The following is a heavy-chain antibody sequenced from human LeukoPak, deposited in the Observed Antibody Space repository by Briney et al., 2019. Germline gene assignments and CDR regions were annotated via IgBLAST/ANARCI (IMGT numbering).Heavy chain of an antibody. CDR1: GFTFSSYG. D-gene: IGHD4-17*01. Sequence: SGGSLRLSCAASGFTFSSYGMSWVRQAPGKGLEWVSAISGSGGSTYYADSVKSRFTISRDNSKNTLYLQMNSLRAEDTAVYYCARAPLLTTVTRKAFDIWGQGTMVTVSS. CDR3: ARAPLLTTVTRKAFDI. CDR2: ISGSGGST. V-gene: IGHV3-23*01. J-gene: IGHJ3*02.